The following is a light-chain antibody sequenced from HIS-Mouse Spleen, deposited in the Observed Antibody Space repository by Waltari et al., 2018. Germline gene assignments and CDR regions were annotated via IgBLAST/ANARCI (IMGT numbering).Light chain of an antibody. J-gene: IGLJ2*01. CDR1: NTGSKR. CDR3: QVWDSSSDHVV. V-gene: IGLV3-21*02. Sequence: SYVLTQPPSVSVAPGQTARSTCGGNNTGSKRVQWYQQKPGQAPVLVVYDDSDRPSGIPERFSGSNSGNTATLTISRVEAGDEADYYCQVWDSSSDHVVFGGGTKLTVL. CDR2: DDS.